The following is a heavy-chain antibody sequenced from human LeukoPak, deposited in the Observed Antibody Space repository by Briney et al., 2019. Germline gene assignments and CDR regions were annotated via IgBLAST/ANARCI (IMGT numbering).Heavy chain of an antibody. CDR2: ISASGGKT. Sequence: GGSLRLSCAASGFIFNDYAMSWVRQVPGKGLGCVSVISASGGKTYYADSVKGRFAISRDTSKTTISLQMNSLRVEDSAVYYCAKWTRTTLFRGDRARFDSWGQGTLVTVSS. CDR3: AKWTRTTLFRGDRARFDS. CDR1: GFIFNDYA. J-gene: IGHJ4*02. D-gene: IGHD3-10*01. V-gene: IGHV3-23*01.